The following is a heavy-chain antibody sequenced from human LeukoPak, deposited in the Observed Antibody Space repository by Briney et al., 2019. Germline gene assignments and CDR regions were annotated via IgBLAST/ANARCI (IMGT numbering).Heavy chain of an antibody. Sequence: PGGSLRLSCAASGFTFNSYWFHWVRQAPGKGLVWVSRINSDGSDTIYADSVKGRFTISRDNAKNSLYLQMNSLRAEDTAVYYCARDNVRDGGIAAAGTDYWGQGTLVTVSS. CDR1: GFTFNSYW. D-gene: IGHD6-13*01. V-gene: IGHV3-74*01. CDR3: ARDNVRDGGIAAAGTDY. J-gene: IGHJ4*02. CDR2: INSDGSDT.